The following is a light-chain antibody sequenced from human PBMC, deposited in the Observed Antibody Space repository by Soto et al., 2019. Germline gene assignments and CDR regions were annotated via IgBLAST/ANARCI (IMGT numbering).Light chain of an antibody. V-gene: IGKV1-27*01. CDR3: QKYSHAPLT. CDR1: EDISHY. J-gene: IGKJ4*01. CDR2: AAS. Sequence: DIQMTQSPSSLSASVGDKVTITCRASEDISHYLAWYQQKPGKVPSLLIFAASKLHSEVPSRFSGSGSGTDFTLTISSLQPDDAATYYCQKYSHAPLTFGGGTKVDI.